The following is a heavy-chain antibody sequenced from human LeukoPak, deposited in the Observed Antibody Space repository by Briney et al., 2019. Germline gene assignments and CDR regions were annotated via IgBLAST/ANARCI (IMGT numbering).Heavy chain of an antibody. CDR3: AREGGSGSSKYLFDY. D-gene: IGHD3-10*01. J-gene: IGHJ4*02. CDR2: IRYDGSNK. CDR1: GFTFSSYG. V-gene: IGHV3-30*02. Sequence: GGSLRLSCAASGFTFSSYGMHWVRQAPGKGLEWVAFIRYDGSNKYYAESVKGRFTISRDNAKNSLFLQMNSLRAEDTAVYYCAREGGSGSSKYLFDYWGQGTLVTVSS.